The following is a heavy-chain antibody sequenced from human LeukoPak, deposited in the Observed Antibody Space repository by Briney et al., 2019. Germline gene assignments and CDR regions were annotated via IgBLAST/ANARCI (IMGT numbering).Heavy chain of an antibody. CDR3: ARPYYDFWSGSRSRANWFDP. V-gene: IGHV1-69*13. D-gene: IGHD3-3*01. Sequence: EASVKVSCKASGGTFSSYAISWVRQAPGQGLEWMGGSIPIFGTANYAQKFQCRGTITADESTSTAYMELSSLRSEDTAVYYCARPYYDFWSGSRSRANWFDPWGQGNLVTVSS. CDR1: GGTFSSYA. J-gene: IGHJ5*02. CDR2: SIPIFGTA.